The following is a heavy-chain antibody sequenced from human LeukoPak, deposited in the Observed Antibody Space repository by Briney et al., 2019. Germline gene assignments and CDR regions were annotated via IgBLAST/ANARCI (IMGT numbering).Heavy chain of an antibody. CDR1: GVSMRSYY. CDR3: TRGGWLRFDY. V-gene: IGHV4-59*01. CDR2: VFSSGST. D-gene: IGHD5-12*01. J-gene: IGHJ4*02. Sequence: SEALSLTCTVSGVSMRSYYWSWIRQPPGRGLEWIGYVFSSGSTDYNPSLKSRVTMSVVTSRNQFSLNLRSVTAADTAVYYCTRGGWLRFDYWGQGILVTVSS.